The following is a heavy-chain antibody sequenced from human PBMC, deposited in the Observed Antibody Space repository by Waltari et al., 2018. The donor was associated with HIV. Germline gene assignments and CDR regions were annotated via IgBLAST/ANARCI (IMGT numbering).Heavy chain of an antibody. CDR3: ARANSGYDYGDAFDI. V-gene: IGHV1-8*01. CDR2: MNPNSGNT. CDR1: GYTFTSYD. J-gene: IGHJ3*02. Sequence: VQLVQSGAEVKKHGASVKVSCKASGYTFTSYDINWVRTATGQGLEWMGWMNPNSGNTGYAQKFQGRVLITRNTSISTAYMELSSLRSEDTAVYYCARANSGYDYGDAFDIWGQGTMVTVSS. D-gene: IGHD5-12*01.